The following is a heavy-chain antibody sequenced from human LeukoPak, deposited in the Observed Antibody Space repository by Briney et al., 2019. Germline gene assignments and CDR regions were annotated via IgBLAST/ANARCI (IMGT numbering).Heavy chain of an antibody. CDR2: IHKMGAHT. J-gene: IGHJ4*02. D-gene: IGHD3-10*01. CDR3: ARGGLVRGVIRYAFDY. CDR1: GFTFSSYC. V-gene: IGHV3-23*01. Sequence: GGSLRLSCAASGFTFSSYCMNWVRQAPEKWLEWVSRIHKMGAHTDHADSVKGRFTISRDNSKNTLYLQMNNMKVEDTAAYYCARGGLVRGVIRYAFDYWGQGTLVTVSS.